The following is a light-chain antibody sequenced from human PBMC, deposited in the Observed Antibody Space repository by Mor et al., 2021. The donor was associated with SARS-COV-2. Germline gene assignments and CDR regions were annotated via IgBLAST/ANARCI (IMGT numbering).Light chain of an antibody. J-gene: IGKJ5*01. CDR1: QNINNN. CDR3: QQYKNWLT. CDR2: SAS. Sequence: LSCRASQNINNNLAWYQQKPGQAPSLLIFSASTRATGISARFSGSGSGTEFTLTINSLQSEDSAVYFCQQYKNWLTFG. V-gene: IGKV3-15*01.